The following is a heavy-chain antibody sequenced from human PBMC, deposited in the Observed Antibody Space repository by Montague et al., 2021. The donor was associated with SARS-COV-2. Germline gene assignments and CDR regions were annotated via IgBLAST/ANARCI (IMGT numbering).Heavy chain of an antibody. J-gene: IGHJ4*02. CDR2: TYYRSKWST. V-gene: IGHV6-1*01. D-gene: IGHD3-10*01. CDR1: GDSVSSNSAT. Sequence: CAISGDSVSSNSATWNWIRQSPSRGLEWLGRTYYRSKWSTNYAVSVQSRITVNPDTSKNHFSLQLNSVTPEDTAVYYCARGQNFDSGNSCNFDHWGQGTLVTVTS. CDR3: ARGQNFDSGNSCNFDH.